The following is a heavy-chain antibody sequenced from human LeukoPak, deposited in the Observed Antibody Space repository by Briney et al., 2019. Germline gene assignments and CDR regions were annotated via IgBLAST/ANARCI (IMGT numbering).Heavy chain of an antibody. CDR1: GGSISSYY. J-gene: IGHJ3*02. D-gene: IGHD6-19*01. CDR3: ARGIAVAGRAFDI. V-gene: IGHV4-59*01. CDR2: IYYSGST. Sequence: PSETLSLTCTVSGGSISSYYWSWIRQPPGKGLEWIGYIYYSGSTNYNPSLKSRVTISVDTSKNQFSLKLSSVTAADTAVYYCARGIAVAGRAFDIWGQGTTVTVSS.